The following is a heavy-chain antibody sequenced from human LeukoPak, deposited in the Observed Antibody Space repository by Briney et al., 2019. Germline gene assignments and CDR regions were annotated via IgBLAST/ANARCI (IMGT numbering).Heavy chain of an antibody. V-gene: IGHV4-59*01. CDR2: IQYSGST. D-gene: IGHD2-21*01. CDR1: GGSISSYY. J-gene: IGHJ4*02. CDR3: ARGVVIAPQTFDY. Sequence: PSETLSLTCTVSGGSISSYYWSWIRQPPGKGLEWIGYIQYSGSTNYNPSLKSRVTISVDTSKNQFSLKLSSVTAADTAVYYCARGVVIAPQTFDYWGQGTLVTVSS.